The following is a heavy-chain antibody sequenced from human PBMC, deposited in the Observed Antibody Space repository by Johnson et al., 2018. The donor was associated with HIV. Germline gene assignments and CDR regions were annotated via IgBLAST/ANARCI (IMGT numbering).Heavy chain of an antibody. Sequence: VQLVESGGGLVQPGGSLRLSCAASGFTVSSNYMSWVRQAPGQGLEWVSVIYSGCSPYYADSVKGRFTISRDNSKNTLYLQMNSLRAEDTAVYYCARVHSGGAFDIWGQGTMVTVSS. CDR3: ARVHSGGAFDI. CDR2: IYSGCSP. V-gene: IGHV3-66*01. J-gene: IGHJ3*02. CDR1: GFTVSSNY.